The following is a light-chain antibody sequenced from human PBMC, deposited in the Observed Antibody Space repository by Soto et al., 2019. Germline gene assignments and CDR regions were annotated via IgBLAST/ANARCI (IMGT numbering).Light chain of an antibody. CDR3: NSYTSSNTRV. J-gene: IGLJ1*01. CDR1: SSDVGGYSR. V-gene: IGLV2-14*01. Sequence: QSALTQPSSLSVSPGQSITISFTGTSSDVGGYSRVSWYQHHPGKAPKLIIYEVSDRPSGVSNRFSGSKSGNTASLTISGLQAEDEADYYCNSYTSSNTRVFGTGTKVTVL. CDR2: EVS.